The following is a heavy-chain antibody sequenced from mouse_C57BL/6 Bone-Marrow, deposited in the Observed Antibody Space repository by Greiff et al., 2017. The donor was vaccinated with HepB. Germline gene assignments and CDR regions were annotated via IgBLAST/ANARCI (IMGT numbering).Heavy chain of an antibody. CDR1: GYSITSGYY. CDR2: ISYDGSN. D-gene: IGHD2-3*01. Sequence: EVKLMESGPGLVKPSQSLSLTCSVTGYSITSGYYWNWIRQFPGNKLEWMGYISYDGSNNYNPSLKNRISITRDTSKNQFFLKLNSVTTEDTATYYCASYDGYSYAMDYWGQGTSVTVSS. J-gene: IGHJ4*01. CDR3: ASYDGYSYAMDY. V-gene: IGHV3-6*01.